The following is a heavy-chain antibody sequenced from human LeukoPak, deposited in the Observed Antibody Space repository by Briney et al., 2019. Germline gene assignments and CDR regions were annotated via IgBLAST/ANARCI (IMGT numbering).Heavy chain of an antibody. D-gene: IGHD3-3*01. CDR2: IYYSGST. J-gene: IGHJ3*02. V-gene: IGHV4-30-4*08. CDR1: GGSISSGDYY. CDR3: ARDHSDFWSGYYTDHRAFDI. Sequence: PSETLSLTCTVSGGSISSGDYYWSWIRQPPGKGLEWIGYIYYSGSTYYNSSLKSRVTISVETSKNQFSLKLSSVTAADTAVYYCARDHSDFWSGYYTDHRAFDIWGQGTMVTVSS.